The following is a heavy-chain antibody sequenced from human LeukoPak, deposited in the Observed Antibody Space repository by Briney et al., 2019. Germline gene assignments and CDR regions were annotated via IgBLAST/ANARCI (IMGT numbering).Heavy chain of an antibody. CDR3: ARDPAKTLLKSYFDV. Sequence: SETLSLTCTVSGGSISSNTSYWSWIRQPAGKGLEWIGHIYIGGSSNYNPSLESRVTMSVDTSKNQFSLRLSSVTAADTAVFYCARDPAKTLLKSYFDVWGQGTLVTVSS. V-gene: IGHV4-61*09. J-gene: IGHJ4*02. CDR2: IYIGGSS. CDR1: GGSISSNTSY.